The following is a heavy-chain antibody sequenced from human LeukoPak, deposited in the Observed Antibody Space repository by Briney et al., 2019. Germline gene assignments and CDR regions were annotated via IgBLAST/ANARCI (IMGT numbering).Heavy chain of an antibody. V-gene: IGHV1-2*02. CDR3: ARLTYYDFWSGYYRHYMDV. CDR2: INPNSGGT. Sequence: GASVKVSCKASGYTFTGYYMHWVRQAPGQGLEWMGWINPNSGGTNYAQKFQGRVTMTRDTSISTAYMELSRLRSDDTAVYYCARLTYYDFWSGYYRHYMDVWGKGTTVTVSS. D-gene: IGHD3-3*01. J-gene: IGHJ6*03. CDR1: GYTFTGYY.